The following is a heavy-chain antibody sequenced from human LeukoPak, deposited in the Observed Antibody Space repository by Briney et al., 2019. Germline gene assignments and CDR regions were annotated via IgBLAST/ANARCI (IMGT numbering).Heavy chain of an antibody. CDR3: ARENGGRRQYYFDY. J-gene: IGHJ4*02. CDR1: GGTFSSYA. D-gene: IGHD1-1*01. Sequence: GASVNVSCKASGGTFSSYAISWVRQAPGQGLEWMGGIIPIFGTANYAQKFQGRVTITADESASTAYMELSSLRSEDTAVYYCARENGGRRQYYFDYWGQGTLVTVSS. V-gene: IGHV1-69*13. CDR2: IIPIFGTA.